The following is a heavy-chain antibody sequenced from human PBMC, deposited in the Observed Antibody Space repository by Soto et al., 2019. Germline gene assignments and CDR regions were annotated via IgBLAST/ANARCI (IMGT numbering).Heavy chain of an antibody. CDR1: GYTFTSYG. CDR3: ARSGCSGGSCYSYYFDY. D-gene: IGHD2-15*01. Sequence: QVQLVQSGAEVKKPGASVKVSCKASGYTFTSYGISWVRQAPGQGLEWMGWISAYNGNTTYAQKLQGRVTMTTDTSTSTAYMELRSLRSDDTAVYYCARSGCSGGSCYSYYFDYWGQGSRVTVSS. V-gene: IGHV1-18*01. J-gene: IGHJ4*02. CDR2: ISAYNGNT.